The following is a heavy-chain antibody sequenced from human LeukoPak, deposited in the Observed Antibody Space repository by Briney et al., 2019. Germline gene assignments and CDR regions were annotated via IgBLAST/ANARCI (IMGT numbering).Heavy chain of an antibody. Sequence: PSETLSLTCTVSGGSISSYYWSWIRQPPEKGLEWIGYIYNTETTNYNPSLKSRVTISVDTSKNQISLKLSSVTAADTAVYYCARHEGSTGWYKYWGQGTLVTVSS. D-gene: IGHD6-19*01. CDR3: ARHEGSTGWYKY. J-gene: IGHJ4*02. CDR1: GGSISSYY. CDR2: IYNTETT. V-gene: IGHV4-59*08.